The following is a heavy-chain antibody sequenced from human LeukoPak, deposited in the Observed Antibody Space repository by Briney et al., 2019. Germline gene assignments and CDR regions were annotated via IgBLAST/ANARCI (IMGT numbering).Heavy chain of an antibody. V-gene: IGHV1-18*01. CDR1: GYTFTSYG. J-gene: IGHJ6*02. CDR2: ISAYNGNT. CDR3: ARNSSGWYPMGSYYYYGMDV. Sequence: ASVKVSCKASGYTFTSYGISWVRQAPGQGLEWMGWISAYNGNTNYAQKLQGRVTMTTDTPTSTAYMELRSLRSDDTAVYYCARNSSGWYPMGSYYYYGMDVWGQGTTVTVSS. D-gene: IGHD6-19*01.